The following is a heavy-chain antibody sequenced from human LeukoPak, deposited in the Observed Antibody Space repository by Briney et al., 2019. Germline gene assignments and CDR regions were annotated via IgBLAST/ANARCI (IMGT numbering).Heavy chain of an antibody. CDR2: INGGGGST. V-gene: IGHV3-23*01. D-gene: IGHD3-22*01. J-gene: IGHJ6*02. CDR1: GFTFSNYA. Sequence: GGSLRLSCGVSGFTFSNYAMTWVRQAPGKGLEWVASINGGGGSTHYADSVKGRFDISRDNSKITLSLQMNSLRAEDTAIYYCTKDHYDGTAYYGYYYGIDVWGQGTTVIVSS. CDR3: TKDHYDGTAYYGYYYGIDV.